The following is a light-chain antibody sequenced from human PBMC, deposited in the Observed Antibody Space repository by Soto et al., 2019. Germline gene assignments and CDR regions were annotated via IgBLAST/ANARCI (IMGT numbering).Light chain of an antibody. CDR1: SNNVGSYNF. CDR2: EVS. CDR3: CSYAGNNALV. V-gene: IGLV2-23*02. J-gene: IGLJ3*02. Sequence: QSVLTQPASVSGSRGQSITISCTGTSNNVGSYNFVSWYRQYPGKAPELIIYEVSQRPSTFFNRFSGSKSGNTASLTISGLQSDDEADYYCCSYAGNNALVFGGGTKVIVL.